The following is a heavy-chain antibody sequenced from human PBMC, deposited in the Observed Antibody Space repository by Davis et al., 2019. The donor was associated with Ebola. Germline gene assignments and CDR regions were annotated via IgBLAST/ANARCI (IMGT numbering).Heavy chain of an antibody. CDR2: TYFNSKYYS. J-gene: IGHJ4*02. D-gene: IGHD3-3*01. V-gene: IGHV6-1*01. CDR1: GYSVFGKNGP. Sequence: PSETLSLTCATSGYSVFGKNGPWTCIRQSPSRGLEWLGRTYFNSKYYSDYAVSVRGRITINADPSKNQFSLQLNSVTPEDTAVYYCARGWLRGYLDYWGQGTLVTVSS. CDR3: ARGWLRGYLDY.